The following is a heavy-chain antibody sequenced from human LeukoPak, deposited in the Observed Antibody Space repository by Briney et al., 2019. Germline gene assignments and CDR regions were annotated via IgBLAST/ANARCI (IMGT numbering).Heavy chain of an antibody. J-gene: IGHJ3*02. V-gene: IGHV4-4*07. CDR2: LYTGGIT. CDR1: GGSISNYY. Sequence: SETLSLTCTVSGGSISNYYWNWIRQSAGMRLEWIGRLYTGGITEYNPSLKSRVTMSVDTSKSQFSLEVRSVTAADTALYYCATWSSGYYFDAFDIWGQGTMVTVSS. D-gene: IGHD3-22*01. CDR3: ATWSSGYYFDAFDI.